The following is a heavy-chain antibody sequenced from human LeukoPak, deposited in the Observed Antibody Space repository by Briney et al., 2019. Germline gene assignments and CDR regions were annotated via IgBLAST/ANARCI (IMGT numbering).Heavy chain of an antibody. CDR1: GFTFSTYN. CDR2: ISSISSYI. J-gene: IGHJ4*02. Sequence: GGSLRLSWAASGFTFSTYNMNWVRQAPGKGLGWVSSISSISSYIYYADSVKGRFTISRDNAKNSLYLQMNSLRGEDTAVYYCARGKGTPERVTIFGVVKKGFDYWGQGTLVNVSS. V-gene: IGHV3-21*01. D-gene: IGHD3-3*01. CDR3: ARGKGTPERVTIFGVVKKGFDY.